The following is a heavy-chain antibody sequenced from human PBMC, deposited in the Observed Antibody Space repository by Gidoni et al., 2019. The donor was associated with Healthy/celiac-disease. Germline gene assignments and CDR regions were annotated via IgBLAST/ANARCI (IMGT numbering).Heavy chain of an antibody. Sequence: EVQLLESGGGLVQPGGSLRPSGAAPGFTFSSYAMSWVRQAPGKGLEWVSAISGSGGSTYYADSVKGRFTISRDNSKNTLYLQMNSLRAEDTAVYYCAKDSDWGDFDYWGQGTLVTVSS. CDR2: ISGSGGST. CDR3: AKDSDWGDFDY. CDR1: GFTFSSYA. V-gene: IGHV3-23*01. D-gene: IGHD2-21*02. J-gene: IGHJ4*02.